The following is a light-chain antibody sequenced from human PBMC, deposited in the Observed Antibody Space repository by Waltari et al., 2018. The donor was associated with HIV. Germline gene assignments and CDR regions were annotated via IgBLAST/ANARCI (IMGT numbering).Light chain of an antibody. CDR2: EYN. CDR3: CSYTGSTTWV. V-gene: IGLV2-23*01. J-gene: IGLJ3*02. CDR1: SSDVGSYNV. Sequence: QSALPQPASVSGSPGQSITISCTGTSSDVGSYNVVSWYQQHPGKAPKPMIYEYNNRPSGVSNRFSGSKSGNTASLTISGLQAEDEADYYCCSYTGSTTWVFGGGTKLTVL.